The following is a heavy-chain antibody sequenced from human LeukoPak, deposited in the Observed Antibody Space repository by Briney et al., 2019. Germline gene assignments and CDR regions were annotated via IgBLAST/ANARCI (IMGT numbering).Heavy chain of an antibody. CDR3: ARAGVGYSSGWYPAEYFQH. CDR1: GGTFSSYA. Sequence: SVKVSCKASGGTFSSYAISWVRQAPGQGLEWMGGIIPIFGTANYAQKFQGRVTITADESTSTAYMELSSPRSEDTAVYYCARAGVGYSSGWYPAEYFQHWGQGTLVTVSS. J-gene: IGHJ1*01. D-gene: IGHD6-19*01. V-gene: IGHV1-69*13. CDR2: IIPIFGTA.